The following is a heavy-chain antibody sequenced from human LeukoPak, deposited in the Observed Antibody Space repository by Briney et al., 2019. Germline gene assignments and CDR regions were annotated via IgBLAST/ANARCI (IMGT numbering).Heavy chain of an antibody. D-gene: IGHD6-19*01. CDR1: GFTFSSYA. J-gene: IGHJ4*02. CDR3: AKDPVAGTTSHFFHY. V-gene: IGHV3-23*01. Sequence: PGVSLRLSCAASGFTFSSYAMSWVRQARGRGLEWVSAVSGSGGSTYYADSVKGRFTISRDNSKNTLYLQMNSLRAEDTAVYYCAKDPVAGTTSHFFHYWGQGTPVTVSS. CDR2: VSGSGGST.